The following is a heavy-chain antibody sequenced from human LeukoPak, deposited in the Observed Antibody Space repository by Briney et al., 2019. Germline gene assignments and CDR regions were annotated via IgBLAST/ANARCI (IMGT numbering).Heavy chain of an antibody. CDR3: ARVTIYSGSIRRGYMDV. CDR2: IYSGGST. Sequence: GSLRLSCAASGFTVSSNYMSWVRQAPGKGLELGSIIYSGGSTYYGDSVKGRFTISRDNSNNTMYLQMNSLRPEDTAVYYCARVTIYSGSIRRGYMDVWGKGTTVTVSS. D-gene: IGHD1-26*01. J-gene: IGHJ6*03. V-gene: IGHV3-53*01. CDR1: GFTVSSNY.